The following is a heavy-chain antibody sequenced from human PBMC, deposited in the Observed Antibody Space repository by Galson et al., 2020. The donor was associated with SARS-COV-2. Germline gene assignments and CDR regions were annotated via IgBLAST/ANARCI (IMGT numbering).Heavy chain of an antibody. V-gene: IGHV3-9*01. Sequence: SLKISCAASGFTFDDYAMHWVRQAPGKGPEWVSTVTWNSATKAYADSVKGRFTISRDNANNSLYLHMSSLRPEDTAFYYCAKGPNSYSSAWFGIDFWGQGTLVSVSS. J-gene: IGHJ4*02. CDR3: AKGPNSYSSAWFGIDF. CDR2: VTWNSATK. CDR1: GFTFDDYA. D-gene: IGHD6-19*01.